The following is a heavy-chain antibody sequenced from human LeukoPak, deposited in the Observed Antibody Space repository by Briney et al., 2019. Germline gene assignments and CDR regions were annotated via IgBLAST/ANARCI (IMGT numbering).Heavy chain of an antibody. Sequence: PGGSLRLSCAASGFTLSDAWMSWVRQAPGKGLEWVSSISSSSSYIYYADSVKGRFTISRDNAKNSLYLQMNSLRAEDTAVYYCARGWVAATTDYWGQGTLVTVSS. D-gene: IGHD2-15*01. CDR2: ISSSSSYI. J-gene: IGHJ4*02. CDR3: ARGWVAATTDY. V-gene: IGHV3-21*01. CDR1: GFTLSDAW.